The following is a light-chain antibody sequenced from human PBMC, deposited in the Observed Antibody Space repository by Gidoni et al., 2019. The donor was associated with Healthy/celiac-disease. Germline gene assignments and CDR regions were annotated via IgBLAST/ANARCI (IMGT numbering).Light chain of an antibody. CDR2: WAS. CDR1: QSVLYSSNNKNY. V-gene: IGKV4-1*01. Sequence: DIVMIQSPDSLAVSLGERAPINCKSSQSVLYSSNNKNYLAWYQQKPGQPPKLLIYWASTRESGVPDRFSGSGSGTDFTLTISSLQAEDVAVYYCQQYYSTLTFGGGTKVEIK. CDR3: QQYYSTLT. J-gene: IGKJ4*01.